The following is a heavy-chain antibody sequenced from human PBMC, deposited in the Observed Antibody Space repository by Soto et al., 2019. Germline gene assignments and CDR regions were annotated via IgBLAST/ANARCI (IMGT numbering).Heavy chain of an antibody. J-gene: IGHJ4*02. V-gene: IGHV1-24*01. CDR3: ATDLVVTPGKY. CDR1: GGTFSSYA. CDR2: FDPEDGET. Sequence: ASVKVSCKASGGTFSSYAISWVRQAPGKGLEWMGGFDPEDGETIYAQKFQGRVTMTEDTSTDTAYMELSSLRSEDTAVYYCATDLVVTPGKYWGQGTLVTVSS. D-gene: IGHD2-21*02.